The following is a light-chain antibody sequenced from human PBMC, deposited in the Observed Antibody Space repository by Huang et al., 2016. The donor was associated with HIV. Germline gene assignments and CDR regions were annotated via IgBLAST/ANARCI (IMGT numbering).Light chain of an antibody. V-gene: IGKV3-11*01. CDR3: QQRNNWPYT. CDR2: DAS. CDR1: QSVSSS. Sequence: EIVLTQSPATLSLSPGERATLSCRASQSVSSSLAWYQQRPGQAPRLLIYDASNRATDFPARFSSSGSGTDFTLTISSLEPEDSAVYYCQQRNNWPYTFGQGTKLEIK. J-gene: IGKJ2*01.